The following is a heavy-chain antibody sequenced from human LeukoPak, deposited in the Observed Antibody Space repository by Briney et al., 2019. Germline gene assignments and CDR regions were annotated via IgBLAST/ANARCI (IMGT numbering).Heavy chain of an antibody. D-gene: IGHD2-15*01. CDR2: ISSSSSYI. Sequence: PGGSLRLSCAASGFTFSSYNMNWVRQAPGKGLEWVSSISSSSSYIYYADSVKGRFTISRDNAKNSLYLQMNSLRAEDTAVYYCARGVVVNGYFDYWGQGTLVTVYS. V-gene: IGHV3-21*01. CDR1: GFTFSSYN. J-gene: IGHJ4*02. CDR3: ARGVVVNGYFDY.